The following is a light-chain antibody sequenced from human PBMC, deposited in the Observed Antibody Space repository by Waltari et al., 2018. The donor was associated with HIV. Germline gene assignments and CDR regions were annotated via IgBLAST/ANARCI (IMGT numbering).Light chain of an antibody. CDR2: DDD. J-gene: IGLJ1*01. CDR1: NIGSKS. CDR3: QVCDSSSDHSV. Sequence: SYVLTQPPSVSVAPGQAARISCGGFNIGSKSVHWYQQKPGQAPLLVVYDDDDRPSGIPERFSGSNSENTAALTISRVEAGDEADYYCQVCDSSSDHSVFGTGTKVTVL. V-gene: IGLV3-21*02.